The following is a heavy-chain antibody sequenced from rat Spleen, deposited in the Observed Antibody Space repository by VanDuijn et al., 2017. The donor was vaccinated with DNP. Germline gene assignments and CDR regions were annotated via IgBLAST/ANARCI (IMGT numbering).Heavy chain of an antibody. V-gene: IGHV5-29*01. D-gene: IGHD1-11*01. Sequence: EVQLVESDGGLVQPGRSLKLSCTASGFTFSDYYMAWVRQAPTKGLEWVATISYDGGSTYYRDSVKGRFTISRDDAKSTLYLQMDSLRSEDTATYYCARHGDGNYGFDWFAYWGQGTLVTVSS. CDR1: GFTFSDYY. J-gene: IGHJ3*01. CDR3: ARHGDGNYGFDWFAY. CDR2: ISYDGGST.